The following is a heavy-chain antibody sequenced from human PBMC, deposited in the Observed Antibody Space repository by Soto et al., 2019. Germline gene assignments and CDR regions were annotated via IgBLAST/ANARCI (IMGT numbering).Heavy chain of an antibody. Sequence: PGGSLRLSCAASGFTFSSYAMHWVRQAPGKGLEWVAVISYDGSNKYYADSVKGRFTISRDNSKNTLYLQMNSLRAEDTAVYYCARDIARQWLGTFDYWGQGTLVTGSS. D-gene: IGHD6-19*01. J-gene: IGHJ4*02. CDR1: GFTFSSYA. V-gene: IGHV3-30-3*01. CDR2: ISYDGSNK. CDR3: ARDIARQWLGTFDY.